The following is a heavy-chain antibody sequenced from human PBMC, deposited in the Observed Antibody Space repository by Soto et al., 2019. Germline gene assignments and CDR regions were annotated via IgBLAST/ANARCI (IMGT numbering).Heavy chain of an antibody. Sequence: SETLSLTCAVSGDSISRSYWWSWVRQLPGKGLEWIGEIYYSGTTYYNPSLKSRVTISVDRSKNQFSLKLSSVTAADTAVYYCARHFSVDYFDYWGQGALVTVSS. V-gene: IGHV4-4*02. CDR1: GDSISRSYW. CDR3: ARHFSVDYFDY. J-gene: IGHJ4*02. CDR2: IYYSGTT.